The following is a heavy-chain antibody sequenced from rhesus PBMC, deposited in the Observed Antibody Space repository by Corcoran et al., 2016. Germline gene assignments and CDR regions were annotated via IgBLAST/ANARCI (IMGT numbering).Heavy chain of an antibody. Sequence: QVQLQESGPGLVKPSETLSFTCAFSGGPIRSTYSSRTRPAPGKGLEWIRYIYGSGSTYYNPSLKSRVTLSVDTSKNQLSLKLSSVTAADTAVYYCARDRGIAAGKFDYWGQGVLVTVSS. D-gene: IGHD6-31*01. CDR1: GGPIRSTY. CDR2: IYGSGST. J-gene: IGHJ4*01. V-gene: IGHV4S11*01. CDR3: ARDRGIAAGKFDY.